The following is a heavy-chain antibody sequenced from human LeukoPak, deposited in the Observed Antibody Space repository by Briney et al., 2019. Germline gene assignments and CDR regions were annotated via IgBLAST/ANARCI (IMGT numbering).Heavy chain of an antibody. V-gene: IGHV3-21*01. D-gene: IGHD6-13*01. Sequence: PGGSLRLSCAASGFTFTSYSMNWVRQAPGKGLEWVSSIVGSSSTYYADSLKGRFTISRDNAKNSLYLQMNSLRAEDTAVYYCARIGAGSSRDYWGQGTLVTVSS. J-gene: IGHJ4*02. CDR1: GFTFTSYS. CDR3: ARIGAGSSRDY. CDR2: IVGSSST.